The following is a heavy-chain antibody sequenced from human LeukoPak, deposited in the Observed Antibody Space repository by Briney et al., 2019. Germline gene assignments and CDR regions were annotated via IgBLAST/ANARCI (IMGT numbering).Heavy chain of an antibody. V-gene: IGHV1-2*02. J-gene: IGHJ3*02. Sequence: ASVKVSCKASGYTFTSYFMHWVRQAPGQGLECMGWINPNTGGTNYAQMFQGRVTMTRDTSISKAYMELTGLRSDDTAVYFCARKGGPRVNAFDIWGQGTMVTVSS. CDR3: ARKGGPRVNAFDI. D-gene: IGHD1-14*01. CDR1: GYTFTSYF. CDR2: INPNTGGT.